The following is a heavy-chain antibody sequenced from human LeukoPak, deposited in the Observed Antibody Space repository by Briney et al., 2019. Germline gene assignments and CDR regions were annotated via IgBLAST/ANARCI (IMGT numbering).Heavy chain of an antibody. CDR1: GGSMRTYY. CDR3: ARDVLLWFGELSGFDP. CDR2: ISDTGST. V-gene: IGHV4-59*01. J-gene: IGHJ5*02. Sequence: SETLSLTCSVSGGSMRTYYWGWVRQTPGKGLEFIGYISDTGSTNYNPSLKSRVTISVDTSKNQFSLKLSSVTAADTAVYYCARDVLLWFGELSGFDPWGQGTLVTVSS. D-gene: IGHD3-10*01.